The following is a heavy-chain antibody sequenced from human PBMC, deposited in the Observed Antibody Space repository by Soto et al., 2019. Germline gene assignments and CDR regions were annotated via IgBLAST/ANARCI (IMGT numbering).Heavy chain of an antibody. J-gene: IGHJ4*02. D-gene: IGHD2-2*02. CDR1: GGSFSGYY. V-gene: IGHV4-34*01. Sequence: QVQLQQWGAGLLKPSETLSLTCAVYGGSFSGYYWSWIRQPPGKGLEWIGEINHSGSTNYNPSLKSRVTISVDASKNQFSLKLGSVTAADTAVYYCARRVHCSSTSCYKDYWGQGTLVTVSS. CDR3: ARRVHCSSTSCYKDY. CDR2: INHSGST.